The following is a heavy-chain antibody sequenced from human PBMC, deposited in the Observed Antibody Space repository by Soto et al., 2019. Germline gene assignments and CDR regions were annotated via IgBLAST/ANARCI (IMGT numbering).Heavy chain of an antibody. CDR1: GSTFSSYA. V-gene: IGHV3-23*01. D-gene: IGHD3-10*01. J-gene: IGHJ4*02. CDR2: ISGSGGST. CDR3: AKDKGQLWFGELLLDY. Sequence: EVQLLESGGGLVQPGGSLRLSCAASGSTFSSYAMSWVRQAPGKGLEWVSAISGSGGSTYYADSVKGRFTISRDNSKNTLYLQMNSLRAEDTAVYYCAKDKGQLWFGELLLDYWGQGTLVTVSS.